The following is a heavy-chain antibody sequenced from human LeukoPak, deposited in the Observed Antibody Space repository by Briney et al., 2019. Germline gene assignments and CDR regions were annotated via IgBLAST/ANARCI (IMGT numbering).Heavy chain of an antibody. J-gene: IGHJ4*02. D-gene: IGHD3-10*01. Sequence: DAPSLTSAFSGGPLSGYFWSWIRQSSGKGLEWIGEIHNSGTTNYNPSLNSRVTISEDTSKNQFYLNLSSVTAADTAVYYCARRYYYNLGSFPFAFWGQGTLVTVSS. CDR3: ARRYYYNLGSFPFAF. CDR1: GGPLSGYF. V-gene: IGHV4-34*01. CDR2: IHNSGTT.